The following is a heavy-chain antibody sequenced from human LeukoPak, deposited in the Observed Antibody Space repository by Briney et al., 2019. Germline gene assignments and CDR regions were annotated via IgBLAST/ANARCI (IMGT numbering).Heavy chain of an antibody. CDR3: ARGDSTSTRLVNFDY. J-gene: IGHJ4*02. D-gene: IGHD6-6*01. Sequence: GGSLRLSCAASGFTFSSYAMHWVRQAPGKGLEWVAVISYDGSNKYYADSVKGRLTISRDNSKNTLYLQMNSLRTEDTAVLYCARGDSTSTRLVNFDYWGQGTLVTVSS. V-gene: IGHV3-30-3*01. CDR1: GFTFSSYA. CDR2: ISYDGSNK.